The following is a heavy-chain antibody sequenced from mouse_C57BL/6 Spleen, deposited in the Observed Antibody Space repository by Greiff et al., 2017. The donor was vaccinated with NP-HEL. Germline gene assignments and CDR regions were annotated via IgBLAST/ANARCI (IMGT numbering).Heavy chain of an antibody. CDR2: ILPGSGST. D-gene: IGHD2-1*01. CDR1: GYTFTSYW. Sequence: VQLQQPGAELVKPGASVKLSCKASGYTFTSYWITWVKQRPGQGLEWIGDILPGSGSTNYNEKFKSKATLTVDTSYSTASLQLRSLTSEDSAVYDCARGYGNYEDYAMDYWGQGTSVTVSS. CDR3: ARGYGNYEDYAMDY. V-gene: IGHV1-55*01. J-gene: IGHJ4*01.